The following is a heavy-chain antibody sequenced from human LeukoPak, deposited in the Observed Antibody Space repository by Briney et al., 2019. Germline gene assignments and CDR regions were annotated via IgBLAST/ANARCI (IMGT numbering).Heavy chain of an antibody. CDR1: GFTFSGFY. CDR3: ARGRVGFGGRSPADFDF. J-gene: IGHJ4*02. CDR2: ISSSADNT. D-gene: IGHD6-19*01. Sequence: KPGGSLRLSCAASGFTFSGFYMNWLRQAPGKGLEWVSQISSSADNTYYADAVKGRFTISRDNAKNSLSLQMNSLRAEDTAVYYCARGRVGFGGRSPADFDFWGQGTLVTVSS. V-gene: IGHV3-11*01.